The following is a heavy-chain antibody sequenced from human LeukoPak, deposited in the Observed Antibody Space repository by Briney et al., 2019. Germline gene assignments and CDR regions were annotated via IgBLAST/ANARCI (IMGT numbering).Heavy chain of an antibody. CDR1: GGSISSYY. D-gene: IGHD3-10*01. Sequence: PSGTLSLTCTVSGGSISSYYWSWIRQPPGKGLEWIGYIYYSGSTNYNPSLKSRVTISVDTSKNQFSLKLSSVTAADTAVYYCARAVYGSGSYYQAYGMDVWGQGTTVTVSS. J-gene: IGHJ6*02. V-gene: IGHV4-59*08. CDR3: ARAVYGSGSYYQAYGMDV. CDR2: IYYSGST.